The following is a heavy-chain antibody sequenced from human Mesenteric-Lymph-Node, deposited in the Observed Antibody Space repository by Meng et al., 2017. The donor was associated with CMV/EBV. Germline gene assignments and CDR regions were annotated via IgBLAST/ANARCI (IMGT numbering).Heavy chain of an antibody. CDR3: ARERYYYDWGSPYGMDV. J-gene: IGHJ6*02. V-gene: IGHV3-21*04. D-gene: IGHD3-10*02. CDR2: IDSSSTYI. Sequence: GESLKISCTASGFTFSKYGMNWVRQSPERGLEWISTIDSSSTYIYDADSVKGRFTISRDNAKNSLYLQMNNLRAEDTAVYYCARERYYYDWGSPYGMDVWGQGTTVSVSS. CDR1: GFTFSKYG.